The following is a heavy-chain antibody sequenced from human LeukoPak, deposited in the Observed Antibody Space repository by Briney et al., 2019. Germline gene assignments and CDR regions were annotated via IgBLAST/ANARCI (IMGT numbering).Heavy chain of an antibody. V-gene: IGHV4-59*01. D-gene: IGHD6-13*01. CDR2: IYYSGST. J-gene: IGHJ6*02. CDR3: ARDHTSIAAAGKGYYYGMDV. CDR1: GGSFSSYY. Sequence: NPSETLSLTCAVYGGSFSSYYWSWIRQPPGKGLEWIGYIYYSGSTNYNPSLKSRVTISVDTSKNQFSLKLSSVTAADTAVYYCARDHTSIAAAGKGYYYGMDVWGQGTTVTVSS.